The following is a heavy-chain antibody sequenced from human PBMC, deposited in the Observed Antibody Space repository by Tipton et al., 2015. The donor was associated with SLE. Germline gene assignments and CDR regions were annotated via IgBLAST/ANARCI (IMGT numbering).Heavy chain of an antibody. CDR1: GGSISNYY. J-gene: IGHJ2*01. D-gene: IGHD2-8*01. Sequence: TLSLTCTVSGGSISNYYWSWIRQSPGKGLEWIGYIYYSGHTDYNPSLKSRVTISVDTSKNQFSLKLSSVTAADTAVYYCARDSPTQCNGVCPLVRYFDLWGRGTLVTVSS. CDR2: IYYSGHT. V-gene: IGHV4-59*12. CDR3: ARDSPTQCNGVCPLVRYFDL.